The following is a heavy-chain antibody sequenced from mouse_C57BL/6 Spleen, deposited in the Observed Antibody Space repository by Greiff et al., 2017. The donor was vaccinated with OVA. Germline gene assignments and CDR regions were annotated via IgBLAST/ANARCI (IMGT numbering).Heavy chain of an antibody. CDR2: IWSGGST. V-gene: IGHV2-2*01. CDR1: GFSLTSYG. D-gene: IGHD2-3*01. CDR3: ARNVGVDGYYGGAMDY. J-gene: IGHJ4*01. Sequence: QVQLQQSGPGLVQPSQSLSITCTVSGFSLTSYGVHWVRQSPGKGLEWLGVIWSGGSTDYNAAFISRLSISKDNSKSQVFFKMNSLQADDTAIYYCARNVGVDGYYGGAMDYWGQGTSVTVSS.